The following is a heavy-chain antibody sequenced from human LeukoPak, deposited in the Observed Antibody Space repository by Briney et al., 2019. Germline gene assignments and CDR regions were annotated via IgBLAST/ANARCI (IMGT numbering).Heavy chain of an antibody. CDR1: GGSFSGYY. CDR3: ARVFYDTSGLHYRGLYYFDY. J-gene: IGHJ4*02. D-gene: IGHD3-22*01. CDR2: INHSGRT. V-gene: IGHV4-34*01. Sequence: SETLSLTCAVYGGSFSGYYWSWIRQPPGKGLEWIGEINHSGRTNYNPSLKSRVTISVDTSKNQFSLRLSSVTAADTAVYSCARVFYDTSGLHYRGLYYFDYWGPGTLVTVSS.